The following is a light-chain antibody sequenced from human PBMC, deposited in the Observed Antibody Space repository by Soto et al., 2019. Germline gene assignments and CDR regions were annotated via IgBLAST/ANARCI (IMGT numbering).Light chain of an antibody. J-gene: IGLJ1*01. CDR2: DVS. Sequence: QSALTQPRSVSGSPGQPVTISCTGASSDVGGYNYVSWYQQHPGKAPKLMIYDVSKRPSGVPDRFSGSKSGNTASLTISGLRTEDEADYYCCSYAGRYTYVFGTGTKVTVL. CDR3: CSYAGRYTYV. CDR1: SSDVGGYNY. V-gene: IGLV2-11*01.